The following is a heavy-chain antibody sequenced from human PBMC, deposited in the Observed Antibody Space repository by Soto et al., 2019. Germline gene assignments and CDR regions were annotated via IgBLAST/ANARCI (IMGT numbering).Heavy chain of an antibody. Sequence: PAETLCLSCPFCSGSMTRYSRSCLRQRPGKGREWLGDIYFEGIASSRHSLKSRVIISLDTSQNKFSLRLNSVTAADTAVYYCARMSLFYFFDSWGQGTLVTV. D-gene: IGHD3-9*01. V-gene: IGHV4-59*01. CDR1: SGSMTRYS. CDR3: ARMSLFYFFDS. J-gene: IGHJ4*01. CDR2: IYFEGIA.